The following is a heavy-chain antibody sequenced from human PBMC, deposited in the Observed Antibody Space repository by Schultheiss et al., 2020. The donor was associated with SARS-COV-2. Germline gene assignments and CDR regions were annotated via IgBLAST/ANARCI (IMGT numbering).Heavy chain of an antibody. CDR1: GFTFSSYA. CDR3: ARAASSGYYDSSGYSFDY. D-gene: IGHD3-22*01. CDR2: ISSSSSYI. Sequence: GGSLRLSCAASGFTFSSYAMHWVRQAPGKGLEWVSSISSSSSYIYYADSVKGRFTISRDNAKNSLYLQMNSLRAEDTAVYYCARAASSGYYDSSGYSFDYWGQGTLVTVSS. V-gene: IGHV3-21*01. J-gene: IGHJ4*02.